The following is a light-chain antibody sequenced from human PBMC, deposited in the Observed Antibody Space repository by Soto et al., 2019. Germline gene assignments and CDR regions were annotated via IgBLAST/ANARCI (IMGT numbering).Light chain of an antibody. Sequence: QSVLTQSPSVSGAPGQRVTISCTGSSSNIGAGYDVHWYQQLPGTAPKLLIYGNSNRPSGVPDRFSGSKSGTSASLAITGLQAEDEADYYCQSYDSSLXGTVFGGGTK. CDR2: GNS. J-gene: IGLJ2*01. V-gene: IGLV1-40*01. CDR1: SSNIGAGYD. CDR3: QSYDSSLXGTV.